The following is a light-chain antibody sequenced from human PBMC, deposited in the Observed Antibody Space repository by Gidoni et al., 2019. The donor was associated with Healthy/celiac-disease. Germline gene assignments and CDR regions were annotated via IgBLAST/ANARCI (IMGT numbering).Light chain of an antibody. CDR2: GAS. V-gene: IGKV3-15*01. CDR1: QSVSSN. Sequence: EIVMTQSPATLSVSPGERATLSCRASQSVSSNLVWYQQKPGQAPRLLIYGASTRATGVPASFSGSGSGTEFTLTISSLQSEDFAVYYCQQYNNWPWTFGQGTKVEIK. J-gene: IGKJ1*01. CDR3: QQYNNWPWT.